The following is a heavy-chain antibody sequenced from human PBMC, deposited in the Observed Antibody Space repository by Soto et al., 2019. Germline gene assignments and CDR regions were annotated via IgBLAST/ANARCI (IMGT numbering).Heavy chain of an antibody. J-gene: IGHJ5*02. Sequence: EVQLVESGGGLVQPGGSLRLSCAASGFTFSSYSMNWVRQAPGKGLEWVSYISSSSSTIYYADSVKGRFTISRDNAKNSLYMQMNSLSDEDTAVYYCARGEGDYVWGSDRTYNWFDPWGQGTLVTVSS. D-gene: IGHD3-16*02. CDR2: ISSSSSTI. V-gene: IGHV3-48*02. CDR1: GFTFSSYS. CDR3: ARGEGDYVWGSDRTYNWFDP.